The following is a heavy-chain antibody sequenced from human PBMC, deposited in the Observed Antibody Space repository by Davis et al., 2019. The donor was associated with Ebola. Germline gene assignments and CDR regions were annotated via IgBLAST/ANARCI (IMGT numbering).Heavy chain of an antibody. CDR2: ISYDGSNK. J-gene: IGHJ4*02. V-gene: IGHV3-30*18. CDR3: AKGSYSDY. CDR1: GFTFSSYG. Sequence: GESLKISCAASGFTFSSYGMHWVCLAPGKGLEWVAVISYDGSNKYYADSVKGRFTISRDNSKNTLYLQMNSLRAEDTAVYYCAKGSYSDYWGQGTLVTVSS.